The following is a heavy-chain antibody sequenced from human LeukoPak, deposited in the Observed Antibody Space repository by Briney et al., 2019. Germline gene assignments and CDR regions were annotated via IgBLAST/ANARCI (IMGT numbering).Heavy chain of an antibody. CDR1: GGTFSGYA. V-gene: IGHV1-69*05. Sequence: SVKVSCKAYGGTFSGYAISWVRQAPGQGLEWMGGIIPIFNTANYAQKFQGRVTIGTDGSTNTAYMELSSLRSEDTAVYFCARGTLGDILTGSYDCWGEGTLVTVSS. CDR3: ARGTLGDILTGSYDC. J-gene: IGHJ4*02. D-gene: IGHD3-9*01. CDR2: IIPIFNTA.